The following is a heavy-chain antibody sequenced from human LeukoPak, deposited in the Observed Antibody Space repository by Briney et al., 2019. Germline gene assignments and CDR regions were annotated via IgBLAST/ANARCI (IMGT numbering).Heavy chain of an antibody. V-gene: IGHV4-39*07. CDR3: ARDRGWLRFAGYDSSGYYDY. CDR2: IYYSGST. D-gene: IGHD3-22*01. Sequence: PSETLSLTCTVSGGSISSSSYYWGWIRQPPGKGLEWIGSIYYSGSTYYNPSLKSRVTISVDTSKNQFSLKLSSVTAADTAVYYCARDRGWLRFAGYDSSGYYDYWGQGTLVTVSS. J-gene: IGHJ4*02. CDR1: GGSISSSSYY.